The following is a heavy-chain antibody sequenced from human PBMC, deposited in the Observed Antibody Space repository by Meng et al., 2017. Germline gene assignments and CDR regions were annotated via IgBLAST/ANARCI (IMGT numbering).Heavy chain of an antibody. J-gene: IGHJ5*02. V-gene: IGHV3-11*01. CDR3: ARCDSGSWRQFDL. Sequence: LVEAGVGLVKPGEFLHISCAASGVNLRDCYKRWIRLAPGKGMGLVSYSSICGSTIFYADSVMGRFAISRENAKNLLYLKMNSLRAEDTAVYYCARCDSGSWRQFDLWGRGTLVTVSS. CDR1: GVNLRDCY. D-gene: IGHD3-10*01. CDR2: SSICGSTI.